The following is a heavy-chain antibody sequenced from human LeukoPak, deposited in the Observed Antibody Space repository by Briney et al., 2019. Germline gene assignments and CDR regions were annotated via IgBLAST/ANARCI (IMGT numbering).Heavy chain of an antibody. V-gene: IGHV4-39*01. CDR2: IYYSGSA. Sequence: SETLSLTCSVSGGSISSSSYHWGWIRQSPGKGLEWIGSIYYSGSAYYNPSLKSRLTISVDTSKNQFSLKLSSVTAADTAVYYCARCISMVRGVIRPPDYWGQGTLATVSS. J-gene: IGHJ4*02. D-gene: IGHD3-10*01. CDR1: GGSISSSSYH. CDR3: ARCISMVRGVIRPPDY.